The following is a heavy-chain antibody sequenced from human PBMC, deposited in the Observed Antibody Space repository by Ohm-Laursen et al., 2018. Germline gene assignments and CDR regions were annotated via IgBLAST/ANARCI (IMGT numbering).Heavy chain of an antibody. CDR2: IYHTGNT. D-gene: IGHD6-6*01. Sequence: SQTLSLTCAVSGYSMSSGYYWGWIRQPPGKGLEWIGVIYHTGNTYYNPSLKSRVTISVETSKDHFSLRLTSVTAADTAVYYCARGPQDGSSASDCWGQGTLVTVSS. V-gene: IGHV4-38-2*01. J-gene: IGHJ4*02. CDR3: ARGPQDGSSASDC. CDR1: GYSMSSGYY.